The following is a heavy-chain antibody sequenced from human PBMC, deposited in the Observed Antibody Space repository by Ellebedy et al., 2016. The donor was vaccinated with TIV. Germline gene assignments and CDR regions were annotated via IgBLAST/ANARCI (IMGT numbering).Heavy chain of an antibody. CDR3: ASTTVTTNFDY. CDR1: GGSISGYY. Sequence: SETLSLTXTVSGGSISGYYWSWIRQPPGKGLEWIGEINHSGSTNYNPSLKSRVTISVDTSKNQFSLKLSSVTAADTAVYYCASTTVTTNFDYWGQGTLVTVSS. CDR2: INHSGST. V-gene: IGHV4-34*01. D-gene: IGHD4-17*01. J-gene: IGHJ4*02.